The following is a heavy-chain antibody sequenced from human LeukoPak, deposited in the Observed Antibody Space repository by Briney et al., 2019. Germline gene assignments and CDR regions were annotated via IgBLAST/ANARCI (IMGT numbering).Heavy chain of an antibody. CDR1: GGSFSGYY. V-gene: IGHV4-34*01. Sequence: PSETLSLTCAVYGGSFSGYYWSWIRQPPGKGLEWIGEINHSGSTNYNPSLKSRVTISVDTSKNQFSLKLSSVTAADTAVYYCARGIAYSSCYYYYYYMDVWGKGTTVTVSS. CDR3: ARGIAYSSCYYYYYYMDV. J-gene: IGHJ6*03. CDR2: INHSGST. D-gene: IGHD2-21*01.